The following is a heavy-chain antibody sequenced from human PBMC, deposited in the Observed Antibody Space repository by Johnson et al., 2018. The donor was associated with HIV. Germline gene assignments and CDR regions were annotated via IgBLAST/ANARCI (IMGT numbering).Heavy chain of an antibody. V-gene: IGHV3-13*01. D-gene: IGHD3-10*01. Sequence: VQLVESGGGVVQPGRSLRLSCAASGFTFSSYDMHWVRHVTGKGLDWISAIGTAGDTLYSGSVKGRFSISRDNAKNSLYLQLNSLRPGDPAVYYCVKGGSDAFDIWGQGTMVTVSS. CDR3: VKGGSDAFDI. J-gene: IGHJ3*02. CDR2: IGTAGDT. CDR1: GFTFSSYD.